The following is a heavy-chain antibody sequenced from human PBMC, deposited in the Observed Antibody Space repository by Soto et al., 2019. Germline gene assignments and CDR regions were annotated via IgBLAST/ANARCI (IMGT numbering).Heavy chain of an antibody. CDR1: GFTLSNYG. CDR2: ISYDGSNK. D-gene: IGHD2-15*01. Sequence: QVQLVEFGGGVDQPGRSLRLSCAASGFTLSNYGMHWVRQAPGKGLEGVAVISYDGSNKYYADSVKGRFTISRDNSKNTLYLQMISLSAEDTAVYYCAKCKLHYFDYWGQGTLVFVSS. J-gene: IGHJ4*02. V-gene: IGHV3-30*18. CDR3: AKCKLHYFDY.